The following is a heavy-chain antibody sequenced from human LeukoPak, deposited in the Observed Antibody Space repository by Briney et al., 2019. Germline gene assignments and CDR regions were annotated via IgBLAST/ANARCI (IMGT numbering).Heavy chain of an antibody. V-gene: IGHV1-2*02. CDR2: INPNSGGT. Sequence: ASVKVSCKASGGTFSSYAISWVRQAPGQGLEWMGWINPNSGGTNYAQKFQGRVTMTRDTSISTAYMELSRLRSDDTAVYYCARENYYGSGRGRAGPMDVWGKGTTVTVSS. CDR3: ARENYYGSGRGRAGPMDV. J-gene: IGHJ6*04. D-gene: IGHD3-10*01. CDR1: GGTFSSYA.